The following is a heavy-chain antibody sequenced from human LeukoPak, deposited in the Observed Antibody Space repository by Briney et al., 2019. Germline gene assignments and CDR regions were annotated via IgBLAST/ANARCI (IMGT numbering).Heavy chain of an antibody. CDR1: GFTVSSNS. CDR2: IYSSVT. J-gene: IGHJ4*02. V-gene: IGHV3-53*01. CDR3: ARSVLRYFDWLNSPFDY. Sequence: EPGGSLRLSCTVSGFTVSSNSMSWVRQAPGKGLEWVSFIYSSVTHYSDSVKGRFTISRDNSKNTLYLQMNSLRAEDTAVYYCARSVLRYFDWLNSPFDYWGQGTLVTVSS. D-gene: IGHD3-9*01.